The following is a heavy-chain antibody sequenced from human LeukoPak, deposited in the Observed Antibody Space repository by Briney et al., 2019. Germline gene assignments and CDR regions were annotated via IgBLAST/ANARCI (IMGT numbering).Heavy chain of an antibody. CDR1: GFTVGSNY. V-gene: IGHV3-66*02. D-gene: IGHD3-10*01. CDR2: IYSGGST. CDR3: AGNNYASGTFLVY. J-gene: IGHJ4*02. Sequence: PGGSLRLSCAASGFTVGSNYMNWVHQAPGKGFESVSSIYSGGSTDYADSVKGRFTISRDSSKNTVYLQMNSLRSDDTAVYYCAGNNYASGTFLVYWGQGTLVTVSS.